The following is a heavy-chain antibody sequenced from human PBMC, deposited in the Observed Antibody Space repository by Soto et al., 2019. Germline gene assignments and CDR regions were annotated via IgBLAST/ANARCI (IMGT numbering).Heavy chain of an antibody. V-gene: IGHV4-59*08. CDR3: ARLGAYYQSLDP. CDR1: GGMSGVSI. J-gene: IGHJ5*02. Sequence: SETFCHDNTAPGGMSGVSIWTWIRQPPGKGLEWIGYIYYSGSTNYNPSLKSRVTISVDTSKNQFSLKLSSVTAADTAVYYCARLGAYYQSLDPWG. D-gene: IGHD2-21*01. CDR2: IYYSGST.